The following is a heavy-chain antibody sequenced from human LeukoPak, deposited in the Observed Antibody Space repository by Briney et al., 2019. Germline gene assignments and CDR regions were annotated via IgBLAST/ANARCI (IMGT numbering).Heavy chain of an antibody. CDR2: TYYSGST. Sequence: PSETLSLTCTVSGDSIRTYYWSWIRQAPGKGLEWIGYTYYSGSTNYNPSLKSRVTISVDTSENQLSLKLSSVTAADTALYYCARAHTSSWYMDYWGQGTLVTVSS. CDR1: GDSIRTYY. V-gene: IGHV4-59*01. J-gene: IGHJ4*02. D-gene: IGHD6-13*01. CDR3: ARAHTSSWYMDY.